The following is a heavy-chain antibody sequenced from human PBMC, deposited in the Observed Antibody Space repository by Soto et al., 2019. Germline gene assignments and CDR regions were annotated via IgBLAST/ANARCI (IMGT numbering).Heavy chain of an antibody. CDR1: GGTFSTYA. CDR3: ASGIQLWLRRINNGYSG. D-gene: IGHD5-18*01. CDR2: IIPMFGTA. V-gene: IGHV1-69*12. J-gene: IGHJ4*02. Sequence: QVQLVQSGAEVKKPESSVKVSCKAPGGTFSTYAISWVRQAPGQGLEWMGGIIPMFGTANYAKRFQDRVTSAADESTNTVYTERSSMRSEDTAVYCCASGIQLWLRRINNGYSGWGQGTLVTVSS.